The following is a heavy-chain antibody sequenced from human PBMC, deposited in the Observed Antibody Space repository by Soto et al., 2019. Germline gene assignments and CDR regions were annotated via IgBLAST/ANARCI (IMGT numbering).Heavy chain of an antibody. CDR1: GGSFSGYY. Sequence: SETLSLTCAVYGGSFSGYYWSWIRQPPGKGLEWIGEINHSGSTNYNPSLKSRVTISVDTSKNQFSLKLSSVTAADTAVYYCARGLRFWGQGTLVTVSS. CDR2: INHSGST. D-gene: IGHD5-12*01. J-gene: IGHJ4*02. V-gene: IGHV4-34*01. CDR3: ARGLRF.